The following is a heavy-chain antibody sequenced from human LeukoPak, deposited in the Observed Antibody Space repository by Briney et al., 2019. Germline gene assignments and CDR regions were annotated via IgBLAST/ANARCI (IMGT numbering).Heavy chain of an antibody. CDR3: ASDLREYYDYVWGITYDY. J-gene: IGHJ4*02. D-gene: IGHD3-16*01. CDR1: GDSISSGGYY. V-gene: IGHV4-30-2*06. CDR2: IYHSGST. Sequence: SETLSLTCSVSGDSISSGGYYWSWIRQSPGEGLEWIGYIYHSGSTYYNPSLKSRVTISVDTSKNQFSLKLSSVTAADTAVYYCASDLREYYDYVWGITYDYWGQGTLVTVSS.